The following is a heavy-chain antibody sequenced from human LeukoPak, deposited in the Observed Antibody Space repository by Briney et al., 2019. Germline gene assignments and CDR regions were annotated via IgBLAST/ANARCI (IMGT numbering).Heavy chain of an antibody. V-gene: IGHV3-23*01. CDR3: TRIAATSNTDY. CDR2: ISDAGGGT. Sequence: GGSLRLSCAASGFTFSTYAMSWVRQAPGKGLEWASAISDAGGGTYYAASVKGRFTISRDNSKNTLYLQLNSLRAEDTALYYCTRIAATSNTDYWGQGTLVTVSS. J-gene: IGHJ4*02. CDR1: GFTFSTYA. D-gene: IGHD6-13*01.